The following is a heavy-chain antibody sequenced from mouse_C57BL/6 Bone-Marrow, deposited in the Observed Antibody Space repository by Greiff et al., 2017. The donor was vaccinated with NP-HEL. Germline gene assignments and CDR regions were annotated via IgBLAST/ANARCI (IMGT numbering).Heavy chain of an antibody. D-gene: IGHD3-3*01. J-gene: IGHJ1*03. CDR2: INPSNGGT. CDR1: GYTFTSYW. CDR3: ARRDWYWYFDV. V-gene: IGHV1-53*01. Sequence: VQLQQSGTELVKPGASVKLSCKASGYTFTSYWMHWVKQRPGQGLEWIGHINPSNGGTNYNEKFKSKATLTVDTSSSTAYMQLSSLTSEDSGVYYCARRDWYWYFDVWGTGTTVTVSS.